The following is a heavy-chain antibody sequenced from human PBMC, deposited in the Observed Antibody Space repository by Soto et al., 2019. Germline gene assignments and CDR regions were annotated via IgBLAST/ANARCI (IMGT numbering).Heavy chain of an antibody. CDR3: ARDLTHFRSGHAGMDV. V-gene: IGHV4-31*03. Sequence: SETMSLTCTVSGGSISNGGYYWTWIRQHPGKGLEWIGYIYYSGSTYYNPSLKSRVTISVDTSKNQFSLKLTSVTAADTAVYYCARDLTHFRSGHAGMDVWGQGTTVTVAS. CDR2: IYYSGST. J-gene: IGHJ6*02. CDR1: GGSISNGGYY. D-gene: IGHD3-3*02.